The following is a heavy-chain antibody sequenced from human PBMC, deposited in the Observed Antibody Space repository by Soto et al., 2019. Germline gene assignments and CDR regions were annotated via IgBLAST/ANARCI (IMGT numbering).Heavy chain of an antibody. V-gene: IGHV1-18*04. CDR1: GYNFTNYA. CDR3: GRYDTILGPNEVDN. Sequence: QVHMEQSRGAVKRPGASVRVSCKASGYNFTNYAITWVRQAPGQGLQWMGWFCVHSGYTYYTQSLRGRLTMTKDTSTTTAYMDLRSLTADDTAVYYCGRYDTILGPNEVDNWGQGTPGTVS. CDR2: FCVHSGYT. J-gene: IGHJ4*02. D-gene: IGHD3-3*01.